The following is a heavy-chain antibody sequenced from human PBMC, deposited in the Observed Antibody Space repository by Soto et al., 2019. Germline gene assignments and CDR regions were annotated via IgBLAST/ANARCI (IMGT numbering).Heavy chain of an antibody. CDR3: ARHSTSAPKDY. CDR2: IYPGDSDT. Sequence: PGESLKISCTGSGYSFTTYWIAWVRQMPGKGLERVGIIYPGDSDTRYSPSFDGHVTISVDKSISTDFLQWNSLKASDNAIYYCARHSTSAPKDYWGQGTLVTVSS. J-gene: IGHJ4*01. V-gene: IGHV5-51*01. D-gene: IGHD3-10*01. CDR1: GYSFTTYW.